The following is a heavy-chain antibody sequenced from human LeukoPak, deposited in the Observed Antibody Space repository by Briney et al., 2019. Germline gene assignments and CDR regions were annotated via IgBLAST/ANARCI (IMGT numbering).Heavy chain of an antibody. CDR3: ARVGGAAEYYFDY. CDR2: IYYSGST. J-gene: IGHJ4*02. CDR1: GGSISSYY. V-gene: IGHV4-59*01. Sequence: PSETLSLTYTVSGGSISSYYWSWIRQPPGKGLEWIGYIYYSGSTNYNPSLKSRVTISVDTSKNQFSLKLSSVTAADTAVYYCARVGGAAEYYFDYWGQGTLVTVSS. D-gene: IGHD2-21*01.